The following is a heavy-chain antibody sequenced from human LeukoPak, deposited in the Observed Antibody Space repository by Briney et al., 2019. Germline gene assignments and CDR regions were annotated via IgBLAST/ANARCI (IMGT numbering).Heavy chain of an antibody. CDR2: IHHSGTT. CDR1: GGSVSRGSYY. Sequence: SETLSLTCTVSGGSVSRGSYYWSWTRQPPGKGLEWIGYIHHSGTTNYSPSLKSRVTISVDMSKNQFFLNLASVTAADTAVYYCARGRLGATYWGQGTLVTVSS. CDR3: ARGRLGATY. D-gene: IGHD1-26*01. J-gene: IGHJ4*02. V-gene: IGHV4-61*01.